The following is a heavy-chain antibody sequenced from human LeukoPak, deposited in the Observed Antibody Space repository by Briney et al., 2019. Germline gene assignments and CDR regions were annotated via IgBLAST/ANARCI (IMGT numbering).Heavy chain of an antibody. D-gene: IGHD5-18*01. CDR1: GGSIGSNTYY. CDR2: IYYSGST. J-gene: IGHJ4*02. CDR3: ARGASTGYSYGLQLFDY. V-gene: IGHV4-39*07. Sequence: SETLSLTCTVSGGSIGSNTYYWGWIRQPPGKGLEWIGNIYYSGSTYYNPSLKSRVTISVDTSKNQFSLKLSSVTAADTAVYYCARGASTGYSYGLQLFDYWGQGTLVTVSS.